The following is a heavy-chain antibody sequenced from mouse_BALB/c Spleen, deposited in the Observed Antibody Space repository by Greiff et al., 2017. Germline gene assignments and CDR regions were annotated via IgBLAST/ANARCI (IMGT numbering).Heavy chain of an antibody. J-gene: IGHJ2*01. CDR3: ARQGTATRDLDY. CDR2: ISSGGSYT. V-gene: IGHV5-6*01. Sequence: EVHLVESGGDLVKPGGSLKLSCAASGFTFSSYGMSWVRQTPDKRLEWVATISSGGSYTYYPDSVKGRFTISRDNAKNTLYLQMSSLKSEDTAMYYCARQGTATRDLDYWGQGTTLTVSS. CDR1: GFTFSSYG. D-gene: IGHD1-2*01.